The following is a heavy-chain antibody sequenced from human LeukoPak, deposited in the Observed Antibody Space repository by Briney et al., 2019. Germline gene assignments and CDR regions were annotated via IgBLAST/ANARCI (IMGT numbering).Heavy chain of an antibody. CDR3: ARLPGYSSSWYGNYYYYYMDV. Sequence: PGGSLRLSCAASGFTFSTYWMSWVRQAPGKGLEWVANIKQDGSEKYYVDSVKGRFTISRDNAKNSLYLQMNSLRAEDTAVYYCARLPGYSSSWYGNYYYYYMDVWGKGTTVTVSS. J-gene: IGHJ6*03. CDR2: IKQDGSEK. V-gene: IGHV3-7*01. CDR1: GFTFSTYW. D-gene: IGHD6-13*01.